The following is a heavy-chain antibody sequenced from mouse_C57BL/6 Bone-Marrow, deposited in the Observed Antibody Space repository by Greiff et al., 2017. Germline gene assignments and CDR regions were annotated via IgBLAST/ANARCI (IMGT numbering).Heavy chain of an antibody. J-gene: IGHJ1*03. CDR3: AIPRLYGSSFDV. CDR2: IYPRSGNT. D-gene: IGHD1-1*01. Sequence: KASGYTFTSYGISWVKQRTGQGLEWIGEIYPRSGNTYYNEKFKGKATLTADKSSSTAYMELRSRTSEDSAVYFCAIPRLYGSSFDVWGTGTTVTVSS. CDR1: GYTFTSYG. V-gene: IGHV1-81*01.